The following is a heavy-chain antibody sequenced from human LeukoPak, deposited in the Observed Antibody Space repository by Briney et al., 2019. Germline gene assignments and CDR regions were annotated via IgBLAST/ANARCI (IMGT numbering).Heavy chain of an antibody. CDR1: GGTFSSYA. CDR3: ANLGDCSGGSCSGVPDY. D-gene: IGHD2-15*01. J-gene: IGHJ4*02. CDR2: IIPIFGTA. V-gene: IGHV1-69*13. Sequence: SVKVSCKASGGTFSSYAISWVRQAPGQGLEWMGGIIPIFGTANYAQKFQGRVTITADESTSTAYMELSSLRSVDTAVYYCANLGDCSGGSCSGVPDYWGQGTLVTVSS.